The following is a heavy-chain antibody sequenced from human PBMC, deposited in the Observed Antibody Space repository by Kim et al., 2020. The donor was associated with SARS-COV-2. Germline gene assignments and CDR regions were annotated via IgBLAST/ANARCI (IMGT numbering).Heavy chain of an antibody. D-gene: IGHD6-25*01. CDR1: GGSISSSRYY. CDR2: IYYTGST. Sequence: SETLSLTCTVSGGSISSSRYYWNWIRQHPGKGLEWIGYIYYTGSTYYNPSLKSRLTMSVDTSENQFSLKLSSVTAADTAMYYCARAEAAAGSFDYWGQG. V-gene: IGHV4-31*03. CDR3: ARAEAAAGSFDY. J-gene: IGHJ4*02.